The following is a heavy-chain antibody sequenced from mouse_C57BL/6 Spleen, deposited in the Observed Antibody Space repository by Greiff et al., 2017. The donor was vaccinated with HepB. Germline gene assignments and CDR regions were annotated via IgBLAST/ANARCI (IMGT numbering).Heavy chain of an antibody. CDR1: GYTFTSYG. CDR3: ASGTEGFAY. V-gene: IGHV1-81*01. D-gene: IGHD2-14*01. CDR2: IYPRSGNT. J-gene: IGHJ3*01. Sequence: QVQLQQSGAELARPGASVKLSCKASGYTFTSYGISWVKQRTGQGLEWIGEIYPRSGNTYYNEKFKGKATLTADKSSSTAYMELRSLTSEDSAVYFCASGTEGFAYWGQGTLVTVSA.